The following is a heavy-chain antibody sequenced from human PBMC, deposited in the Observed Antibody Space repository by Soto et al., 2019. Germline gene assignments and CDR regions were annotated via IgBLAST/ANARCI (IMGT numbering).Heavy chain of an antibody. CDR2: ISYDGSNK. V-gene: IGHV3-30*18. D-gene: IGHD6-19*01. CDR3: AKDHWKQWLGYLDY. Sequence: QVQLVESGGGVVQPGRSLRLSCTVSGFTFSDYGMHWVRQAPGRGLEWVAVISYDGSNKRYGDPVKGRFTISRDNSKTTLYLQMNSLRAEDTGVYYCAKDHWKQWLGYLDYWGQGALVTVSS. CDR1: GFTFSDYG. J-gene: IGHJ4*02.